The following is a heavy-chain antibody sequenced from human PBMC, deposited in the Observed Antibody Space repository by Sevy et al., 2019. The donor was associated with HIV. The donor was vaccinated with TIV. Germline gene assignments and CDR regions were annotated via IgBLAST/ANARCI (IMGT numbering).Heavy chain of an antibody. J-gene: IGHJ4*02. CDR2: IISSSSYT. Sequence: GGSLRLSCAASGFTFSDYYMSWIRQAPGKGLEWVSYIISSSSYTNYADSVKGRFTISRDNAKNSLYLQMNSLRAEDTAVYYCARHPYSSSFDYWGQGTLVTVSS. V-gene: IGHV3-11*06. CDR1: GFTFSDYY. CDR3: ARHPYSSSFDY. D-gene: IGHD6-13*01.